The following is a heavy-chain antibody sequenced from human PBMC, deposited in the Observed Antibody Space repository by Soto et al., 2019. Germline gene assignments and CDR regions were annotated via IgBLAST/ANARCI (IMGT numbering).Heavy chain of an antibody. CDR1: GFTFSSYA. V-gene: IGHV3-64*02. Sequence: RLSCAASGFTFSSYAMHWVRQAPGKGLEYVSAISSNGGSTYYADSVKGRFTISRDNSKNTLYLQMGSLRAEDMAVYYCARDLLGYCSGGSCSYGMDVWGPGITVTVSS. CDR3: ARDLLGYCSGGSCSYGMDV. J-gene: IGHJ6*02. CDR2: ISSNGGST. D-gene: IGHD2-15*01.